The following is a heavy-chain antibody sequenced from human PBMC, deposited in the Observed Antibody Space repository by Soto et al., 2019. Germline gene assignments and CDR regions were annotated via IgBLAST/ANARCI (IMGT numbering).Heavy chain of an antibody. J-gene: IGHJ5*02. CDR1: GFTLSNYV. CDR3: AKDAKYNTSPGWFDP. D-gene: IGHD1-20*01. Sequence: GGSLRLSCAASGFTLSNYVMTWVRQAPGTGLEWVSSISGSGATTYSPDAVKGRFNLSRDNTKNTLFPQKNFLKADDTAVYYCAKDAKYNTSPGWFDPWGLGTLVTVSS. V-gene: IGHV3-23*01. CDR2: ISGSGATT.